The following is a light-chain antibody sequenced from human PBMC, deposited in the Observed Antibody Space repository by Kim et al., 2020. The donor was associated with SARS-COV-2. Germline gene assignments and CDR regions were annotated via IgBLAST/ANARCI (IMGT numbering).Light chain of an antibody. J-gene: IGKJ4*01. Sequence: ATVGDRVTITCRASQSISSYLNWYQQKPGKAPKLLIYAASSLQSGVPSRFSGSGSGTDFTLTISRLQTEDFATYYWQQSFSTPLTFGGGTKVEI. V-gene: IGKV1-39*01. CDR1: QSISSY. CDR2: AAS. CDR3: QQSFSTPLT.